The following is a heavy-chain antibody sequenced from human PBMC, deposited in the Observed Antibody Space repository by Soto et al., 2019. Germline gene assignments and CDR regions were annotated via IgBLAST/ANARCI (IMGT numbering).Heavy chain of an antibody. CDR3: AKDQDIVVVVAATEGLFDY. V-gene: IGHV3-23*01. CDR1: GFTFSSYA. D-gene: IGHD2-15*01. Sequence: GGSLRLSCAASGFTFSSYAMSWVRQAPGKGLEWVSAISGSGGSTYYADSVKGRFTISRDNSKNTLYLQMNSLRAEDTAVYYCAKDQDIVVVVAATEGLFDYWGQGTLVTVSS. CDR2: ISGSGGST. J-gene: IGHJ4*02.